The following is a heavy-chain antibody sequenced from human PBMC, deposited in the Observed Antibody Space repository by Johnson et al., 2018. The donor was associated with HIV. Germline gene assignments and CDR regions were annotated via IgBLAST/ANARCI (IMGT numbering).Heavy chain of an antibody. J-gene: IGHJ3*01. CDR1: GFTFSSYG. CDR3: STDVTDTVTTYYNAFDV. Sequence: VQLVESGGGVVQPGRSLRLSCAASGFTFSSYGMHWVRQAPAKGLEWVGRIKSKTDGGTTDYAAPVKGRFTISRDDSKNTLYLQMNSLKTEDTAVYYCSTDVTDTVTTYYNAFDVWGQGTMVTVSS. V-gene: IGHV3-15*01. D-gene: IGHD4-11*01. CDR2: IKSKTDGGTT.